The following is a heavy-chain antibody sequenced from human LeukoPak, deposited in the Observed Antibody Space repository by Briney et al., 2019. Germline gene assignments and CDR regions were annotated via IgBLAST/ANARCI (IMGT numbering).Heavy chain of an antibody. V-gene: IGHV4-4*02. CDR1: GGSITNTNY. J-gene: IGHJ4*02. CDR2: VNLQGST. Sequence: SGTLSLTCGVSGGSITNTNYWTWVRQPPGKGLEWIGEVNLQGSTNYNPSLMGRVAIAVDTSENHISLQLTSVTAADTAVYYCAREGGPYRPLDYSGQGTLVAVSS. CDR3: AREGGPYRPLDY.